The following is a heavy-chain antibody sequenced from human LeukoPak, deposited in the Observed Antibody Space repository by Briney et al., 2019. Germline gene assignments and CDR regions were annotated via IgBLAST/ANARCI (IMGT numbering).Heavy chain of an antibody. D-gene: IGHD2-2*01. CDR1: GFTFSSCA. CDR3: ATVPATAPGY. Sequence: GGSLRLSCAASGFTFSSCAMHWVRQAPGKGLEYVSAISSNGGSTYYANSVKGRFTISRDNSKNTLYLQMGSLRAEDMAVYYCATVPATAPGYWGQGTLVTVSS. CDR2: ISSNGGST. V-gene: IGHV3-64*01. J-gene: IGHJ4*02.